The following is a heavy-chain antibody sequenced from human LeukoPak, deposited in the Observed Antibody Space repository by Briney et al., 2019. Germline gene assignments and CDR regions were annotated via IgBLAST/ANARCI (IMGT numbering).Heavy chain of an antibody. CDR1: GFTFSSYW. CDR2: ISYDGSNK. CDR3: AKDVRRYSYGPIDY. Sequence: GGSPRLSCAASGFTFSSYWMTWVRQAPGKGLEWVAVISYDGSNKYYADSVKGRFTISRDNSKNTLYLQMNSLRAEDTAVYYCAKDVRRYSYGPIDYWGQGTLVTVSS. V-gene: IGHV3-30*18. J-gene: IGHJ4*02. D-gene: IGHD5-18*01.